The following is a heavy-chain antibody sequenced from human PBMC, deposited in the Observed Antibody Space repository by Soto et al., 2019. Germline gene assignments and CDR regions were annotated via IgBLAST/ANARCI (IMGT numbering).Heavy chain of an antibody. CDR2: IFPNSGGST. D-gene: IGHD3-16*01. CDR1: GYTFSAYY. CDR3: AKDEGGIFDS. V-gene: IGHV1-2*02. Sequence: QVQLVQSGAEVKGPGASVKVSCKTSGYTFSAYYIHWVRQAPGQGLEWMGFIFPNSGGSTTSAQPVEGRVTMTRDSSISTAYLELSGLTPDDTAVYYCAKDEGGIFDSWGQGTLVTVSS. J-gene: IGHJ4*01.